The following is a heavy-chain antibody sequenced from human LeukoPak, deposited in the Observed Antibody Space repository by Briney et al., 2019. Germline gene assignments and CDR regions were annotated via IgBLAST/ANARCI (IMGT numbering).Heavy chain of an antibody. CDR1: GFTFSTYA. J-gene: IGHJ4*02. CDR3: AKTSEGDYYGSGSRFDY. D-gene: IGHD3-10*01. V-gene: IGHV3-23*01. CDR2: ISGSDNT. Sequence: GGSLRLSCAASGFTFSTYAMSWVRQAPGKGLEWVASISGSDNTYYADSVKGRFSISRDNSKNTMYLQMNSLRAEDTAVYYCAKTSEGDYYGSGSRFDYWGQGTLVTVSS.